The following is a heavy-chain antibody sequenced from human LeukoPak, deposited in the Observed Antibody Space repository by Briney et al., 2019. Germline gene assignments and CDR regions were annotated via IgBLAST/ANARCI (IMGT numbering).Heavy chain of an antibody. CDR1: GFTFSSYG. CDR3: AREGASYYDILTGYYRY. D-gene: IGHD3-9*01. CDR2: IWYDGSNK. Sequence: GGSLRLSCAASGFTFSSYGMHWVRQAPGKGLEWVAVIWYDGSNKYYADSVKGRFTISRDNSKNTLYLQTNSLRAEDTAVYYCAREGASYYDILTGYYRYWGQGTLVTVSS. J-gene: IGHJ4*02. V-gene: IGHV3-33*01.